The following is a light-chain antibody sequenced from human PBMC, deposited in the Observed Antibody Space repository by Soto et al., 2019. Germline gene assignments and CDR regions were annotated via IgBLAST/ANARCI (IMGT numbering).Light chain of an antibody. CDR3: SSYTTRTTLYV. J-gene: IGLJ1*01. CDR2: EVS. Sequence: QSVLSQPASVCGSPGLSITISCTGTSSDVASYNYVSWYQLHPGKAPKLMIYEVSNRPSGVSNRFSGSKSGDTASLTISGLQAEDEADYYCSSYTTRTTLYVFGTGTKGTVL. CDR1: SSDVASYNY. V-gene: IGLV2-14*01.